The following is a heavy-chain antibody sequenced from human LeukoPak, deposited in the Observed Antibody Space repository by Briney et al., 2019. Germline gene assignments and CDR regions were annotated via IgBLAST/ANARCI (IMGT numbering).Heavy chain of an antibody. CDR3: ARDNSGGSDY. CDR1: GFTFSNYG. Sequence: PGGSLRLSCAASGFTFSNYGMHWVRQAPGKGLEWVSVIYSGGSTYYADSVKGRFTISRDNSKNTLYLQMNSLRAEDTAVYYCARDNSGGSDYWGQGTLVTVSS. D-gene: IGHD2-15*01. J-gene: IGHJ4*02. V-gene: IGHV3-66*01. CDR2: IYSGGST.